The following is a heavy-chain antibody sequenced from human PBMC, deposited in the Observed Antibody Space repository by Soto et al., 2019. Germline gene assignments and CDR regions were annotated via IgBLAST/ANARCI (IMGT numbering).Heavy chain of an antibody. CDR3: ARQYCSGGSCYSPLYSSYFDY. CDR2: IIPILGIA. CDR1: GGTFSSYT. Sequence: QVQLVQSGAEVKKPGSSVKVSCKASGGTFSSYTISWVRQAPGQGLEWMGRIIPILGIANYAQKFQGRVTITADKSTSKAYMELSSLRSEDTAVYYCARQYCSGGSCYSPLYSSYFDYWGQGTLVTVSS. V-gene: IGHV1-69*02. D-gene: IGHD2-15*01. J-gene: IGHJ4*02.